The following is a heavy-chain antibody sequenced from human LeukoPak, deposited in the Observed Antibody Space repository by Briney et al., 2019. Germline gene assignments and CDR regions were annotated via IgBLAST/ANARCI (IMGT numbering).Heavy chain of an antibody. V-gene: IGHV3-7*01. CDR3: ARGPTYGQAFDY. CDR2: IKQGGGEK. Sequence: GGSLRLSCAASGFTFSSHAMHWVRQAPGKGLEWVASIKQGGGEKTYVDSVKGRFTISRDNAKNSLYLQMDSLRAEDTAVYYCARGPTYGQAFDYWGQGTLVTVSS. D-gene: IGHD3-10*01. CDR1: GFTFSSHA. J-gene: IGHJ4*02.